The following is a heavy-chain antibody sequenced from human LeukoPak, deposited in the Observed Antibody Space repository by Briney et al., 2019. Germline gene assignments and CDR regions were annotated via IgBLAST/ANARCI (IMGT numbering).Heavy chain of an antibody. Sequence: SETLSLTCAVYGGSVSGFFWTWIRQPPGKGLEWIGEIDHGGSTNYNPSLKSRVTISLDTSKNQFSLRLNSVTAADTAVYYWARHSLRYFGGGWGQGTMVTVSS. CDR2: IDHGGST. V-gene: IGHV4-34*01. CDR1: GGSVSGFF. CDR3: ARHSLRYFGGG. D-gene: IGHD3-9*01. J-gene: IGHJ4*02.